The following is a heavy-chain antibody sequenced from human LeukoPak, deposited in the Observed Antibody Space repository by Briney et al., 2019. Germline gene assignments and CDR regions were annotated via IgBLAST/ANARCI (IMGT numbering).Heavy chain of an antibody. D-gene: IGHD1-14*01. CDR3: ATEGFDN. Sequence: GRSLRLSCVASGFAFSRFAMNCVRQAPGKGLGWVSIVSGSGGITNSADSVKGRFTISRDNSKNTVYLEMNSLRAEDTAVYYCATEGFDNWGQGTLVSVSS. J-gene: IGHJ4*02. CDR2: VSGSGGIT. CDR1: GFAFSRFA. V-gene: IGHV3-23*01.